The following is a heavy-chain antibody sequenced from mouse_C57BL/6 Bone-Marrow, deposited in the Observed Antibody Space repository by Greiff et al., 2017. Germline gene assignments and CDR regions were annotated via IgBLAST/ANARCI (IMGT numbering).Heavy chain of an antibody. Sequence: EVKVVESGGGLVKPGGSLKLSCAASGFTFSSYAMSWVRQTPEKRLEWVATISDGGSYTYYPDNVKGRFTISRDNAKNHLFLQMSHLKSEDTAMYYCARDRQLRPRYFDYWGQGTTLTVSS. J-gene: IGHJ2*01. CDR3: ARDRQLRPRYFDY. CDR2: ISDGGSYT. V-gene: IGHV5-4*01. CDR1: GFTFSSYA. D-gene: IGHD3-2*02.